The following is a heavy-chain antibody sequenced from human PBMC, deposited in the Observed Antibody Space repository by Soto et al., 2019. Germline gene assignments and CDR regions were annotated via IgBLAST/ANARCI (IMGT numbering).Heavy chain of an antibody. Sequence: PSETLSLTCAVSGYSISSGYYWGWIRQPPGKGLEWIGSIYHSGSTYYNPSLKSRVTISVDTSKNQFSLKLSSVTAADTAVYYCARDRRDGYRDWFDPWGQGTLVTVSS. CDR1: GYSISSGYY. CDR3: ARDRRDGYRDWFDP. V-gene: IGHV4-38-2*02. D-gene: IGHD5-12*01. J-gene: IGHJ5*02. CDR2: IYHSGST.